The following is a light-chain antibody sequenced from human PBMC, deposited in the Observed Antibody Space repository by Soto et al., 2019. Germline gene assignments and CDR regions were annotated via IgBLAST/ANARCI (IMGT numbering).Light chain of an antibody. Sequence: EIVLPNSTATLSFSPVEMDPIYLLDSQSVDSSYLAWYHQRPGQAPRLLIYGASSRATGIPDRFSGSGSGTDFTLTISRLEPEDSAVYYCQKYGSSRGTFGKGNKGAIK. J-gene: IGKJ1*01. CDR2: GAS. V-gene: IGKV3-20*01. CDR3: QKYGSSRGT. CDR1: QSVDSSY.